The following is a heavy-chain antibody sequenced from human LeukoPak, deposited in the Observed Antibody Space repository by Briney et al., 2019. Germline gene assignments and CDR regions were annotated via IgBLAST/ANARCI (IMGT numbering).Heavy chain of an antibody. J-gene: IGHJ4*02. CDR2: ISGSGGST. V-gene: IGHV3-23*01. D-gene: IGHD6-19*01. Sequence: GGSLRLSCAASGFTFSSYAMSWVRQAPGKGLEWVSAISGSGGSTYYADSVKGRFTISRDNSKNTLCLQMNSLRAEDTAVYYCAKLGEFWQWLVRLRGALGDWGQGTLVTVSS. CDR1: GFTFSSYA. CDR3: AKLGEFWQWLVRLRGALGD.